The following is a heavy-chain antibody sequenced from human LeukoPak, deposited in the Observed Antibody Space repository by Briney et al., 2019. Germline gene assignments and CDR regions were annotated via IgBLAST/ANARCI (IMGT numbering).Heavy chain of an antibody. V-gene: IGHV4-38-2*02. CDR3: ARDDWVVRGFLTRAFDD. CDR1: GYSISNGYY. CDR2: IYESGST. Sequence: SSETLSLTCTVSGYSISNGYYWGWIRQPPGKGLEWIGSIYESGSTDYSPSLKSRVTISVDTSKNQFSLRLNSVTAADTAIYYCARDDWVVRGFLTRAFDDWVQGILVTVSA. J-gene: IGHJ5*02. D-gene: IGHD3-10*01.